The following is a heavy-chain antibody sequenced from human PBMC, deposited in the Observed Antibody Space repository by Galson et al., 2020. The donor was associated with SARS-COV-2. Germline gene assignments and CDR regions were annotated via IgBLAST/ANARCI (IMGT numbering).Heavy chain of an antibody. V-gene: IGHV1-3*01. CDR3: ARDRQQLVHIHYYYGMDV. Sequence: ASVKVSCKASGYTFTSYAMHWVRQAPGQRLEWMGWINAGNGNTKYSQKFQGRFTITRDTSASTAYMELSSLRSEDTAVYYCARDRQQLVHIHYYYGMDVWGQGTTVTVSS. CDR1: GYTFTSYA. CDR2: INAGNGNT. D-gene: IGHD6-13*01. J-gene: IGHJ6*02.